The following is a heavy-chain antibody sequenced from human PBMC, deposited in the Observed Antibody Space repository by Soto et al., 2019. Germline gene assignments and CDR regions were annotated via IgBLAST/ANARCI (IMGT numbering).Heavy chain of an antibody. CDR3: AAAHRPAYYDFWSGENYYGMDV. CDR2: IVVGSGNT. J-gene: IGHJ6*02. D-gene: IGHD3-3*01. CDR1: GFTFTSSA. Sequence: SVKVSCKASGFTFTSSAVQWVRQARGQRLEWIGWIVVGSGNTNYAQKFQERVTITRDMSTSTAYMELSSLRSEDTAVYYCAAAHRPAYYDFWSGENYYGMDVWGPGTTVTVSS. V-gene: IGHV1-58*01.